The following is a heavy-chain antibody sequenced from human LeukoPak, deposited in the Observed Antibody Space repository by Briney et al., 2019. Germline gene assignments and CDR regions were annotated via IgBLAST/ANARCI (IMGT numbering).Heavy chain of an antibody. J-gene: IGHJ4*02. CDR2: IKSKSDGGTT. CDR3: TTDLLDY. Sequence: PGGSHRLSCTASGFTLFTFNNAWMSWVRQTPGKGLEWIGRIKSKSDGGTTDYTAPVKGRFSIPRDDSKNTVYLQVNSLKTEDTAVYYCTTDLLDYWGQGTLVTVSS. CDR1: GFTLFTFNNAW. V-gene: IGHV3-15*01.